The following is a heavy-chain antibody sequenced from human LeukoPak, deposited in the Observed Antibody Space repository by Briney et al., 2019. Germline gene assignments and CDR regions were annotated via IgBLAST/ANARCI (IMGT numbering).Heavy chain of an antibody. D-gene: IGHD2-21*02. CDR3: ARLGIGLLDS. CDR2: IYYSGST. J-gene: IGHJ4*02. CDR1: GGSISSSSYY. Sequence: SETLSLTCTVSGGSISSSSYYWGWIRQPPGKGLEWIGSIYYSGSTHYNPSLKSRVTISVDTSKNQFSLKLSSVTAADTAVYYCARLGIGLLDSWGQGNLVTVSS. V-gene: IGHV4-39*01.